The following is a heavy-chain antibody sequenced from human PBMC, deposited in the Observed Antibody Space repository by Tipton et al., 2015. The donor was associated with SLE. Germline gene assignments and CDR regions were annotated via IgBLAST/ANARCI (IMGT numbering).Heavy chain of an antibody. CDR1: GDSMDNYY. D-gene: IGHD2-21*01. CDR2: IYTGGRT. V-gene: IGHV4-4*07. J-gene: IGHJ4*02. Sequence: GLVKPSETLSLTCTVAGDSMDNYYWTWIRQPAGKGPEWIGRIYTGGRTIHNPSLNSRVTMSLDTSKSQFSLKLTSVTAADTAVYYCARDWGGEALDFWGQGTLVTVSS. CDR3: ARDWGGEALDF.